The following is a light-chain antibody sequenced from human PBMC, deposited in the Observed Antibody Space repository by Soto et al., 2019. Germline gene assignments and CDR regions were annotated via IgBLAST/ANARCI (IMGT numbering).Light chain of an antibody. CDR1: QSLVYGDGNTF. J-gene: IGKJ4*01. CDR2: KVS. CDR3: MQGTHWPLT. Sequence: DVMMAQSPLSLPVTLGQPASISCRSSQSLVYGDGNTFLNWFHQRPGQSPRHLIYKVSNRDSGVPDRFSGSGSGTNFTLKISRVEAEDVGVYYCMQGTHWPLTFGGGTKVEIK. V-gene: IGKV2-30*01.